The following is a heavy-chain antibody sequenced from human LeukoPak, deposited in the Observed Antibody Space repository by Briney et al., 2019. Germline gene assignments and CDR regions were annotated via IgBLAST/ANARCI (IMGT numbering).Heavy chain of an antibody. Sequence: KPSETLSLTCAVYGGSFSGYYWSWIRQPPGKGLEWIGEINHSGSTNYNPSLKSRVTISVDTSKNQFSLKLSSVTAADTAVYYCAREPESYWGQGTLVTVSS. J-gene: IGHJ4*02. CDR3: AREPESY. CDR1: GGSFSGYY. CDR2: INHSGST. V-gene: IGHV4-34*01.